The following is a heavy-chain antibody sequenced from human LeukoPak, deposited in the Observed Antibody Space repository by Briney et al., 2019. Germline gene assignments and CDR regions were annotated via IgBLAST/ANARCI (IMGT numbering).Heavy chain of an antibody. CDR2: IWYDGSNK. V-gene: IGHV3-33*01. CDR3: ARDSSSYFSSSEFDY. Sequence: GGSLRLSCAASGFTFSSYGMHWVRQAPGKGLEWVAVIWYDGSNKYYADSVKGRFTTSRDNSKNTLYLQMNSLRAEDTAVYYCARDSSSYFSSSEFDYWGQGTLVTVSS. D-gene: IGHD6-6*01. J-gene: IGHJ4*02. CDR1: GFTFSSYG.